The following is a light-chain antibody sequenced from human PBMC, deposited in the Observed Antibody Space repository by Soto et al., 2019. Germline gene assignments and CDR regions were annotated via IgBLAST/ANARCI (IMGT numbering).Light chain of an antibody. J-gene: IGKJ4*01. Sequence: EIVLTQSPATMSLSPGERATLSCRASQSVSSYLAWYQQKPGQAPRLLIYDASNRATGVPARFSGSGSGTDFTLTISSIEPEDFAVSYCQQRSNWPLTFGGGTKVEI. V-gene: IGKV3-11*01. CDR3: QQRSNWPLT. CDR2: DAS. CDR1: QSVSSY.